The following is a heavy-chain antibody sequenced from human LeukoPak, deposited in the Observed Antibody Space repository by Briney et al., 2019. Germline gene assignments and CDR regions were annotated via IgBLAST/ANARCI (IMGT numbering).Heavy chain of an antibody. CDR1: GGSISSGSHC. CDR3: AGEVGGFWFDP. V-gene: IGHV4-61*02. D-gene: IGHD1-26*01. J-gene: IGHJ5*02. Sequence: SETLSLTCTVSGGSISSGSHCWSWIRQPAGKGLEWIGRIYSSGNTNYNPSLKSRVTISLDTSKNQFSLNLSPVTATDTAVYYCAGEVGGFWFDPWGLGTLVTVSS. CDR2: IYSSGNT.